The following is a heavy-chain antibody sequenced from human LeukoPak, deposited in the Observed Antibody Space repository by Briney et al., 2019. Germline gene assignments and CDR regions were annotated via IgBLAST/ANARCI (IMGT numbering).Heavy chain of an antibody. Sequence: ASVKVSCKASGYTFTGYYMHWVRQAPGQGLEWMGWINPNSGGTNYAQKFQGRVTMTRDTSISTAYMELSRLRSDDTAVYYCARVRGWIQLWPYFDYWGQGTLVTVSS. CDR3: ARVRGWIQLWPYFDY. CDR1: GYTFTGYY. CDR2: INPNSGGT. D-gene: IGHD5-18*01. J-gene: IGHJ4*02. V-gene: IGHV1-2*02.